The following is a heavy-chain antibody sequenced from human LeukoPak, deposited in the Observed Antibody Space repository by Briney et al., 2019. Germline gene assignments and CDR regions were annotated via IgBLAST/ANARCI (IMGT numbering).Heavy chain of an antibody. CDR1: GDSVSSSSAA. J-gene: IGHJ4*02. Sequence: SQTLSLTCAISGDSVSSSSAAWNWIRQSPSRGLEWLGRTYYRSKWYNDYAVSVKSRITINPDTSKNQFSLQLNSVTPEDTAVYYCARDRHYYDSSGYYRINSPLDYWGQGTLVTVSS. V-gene: IGHV6-1*01. CDR2: TYYRSKWYN. D-gene: IGHD3-22*01. CDR3: ARDRHYYDSSGYYRINSPLDY.